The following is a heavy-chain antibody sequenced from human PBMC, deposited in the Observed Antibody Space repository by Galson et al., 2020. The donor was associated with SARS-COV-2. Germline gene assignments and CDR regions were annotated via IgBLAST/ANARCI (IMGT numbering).Heavy chain of an antibody. CDR1: GDSFSTYY. CDR2: MYANGNA. J-gene: IGHJ4*02. Sequence: SETLSLTCTVSGDSFSTYYWSWIRQPAGKGLEWIGRMYANGNANYNPSLQSRVTMSVDTSRNQFSLKLSSVSAADTAVYYCASTSVAYYSHYWGQGTQVTVSS. V-gene: IGHV4-4*07. CDR3: ASTSVAYYSHY.